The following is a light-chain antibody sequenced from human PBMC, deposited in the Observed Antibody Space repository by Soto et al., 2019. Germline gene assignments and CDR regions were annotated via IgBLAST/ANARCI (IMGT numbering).Light chain of an antibody. V-gene: IGLV2-18*01. CDR2: EVT. CDR1: SSDVGTYDR. J-gene: IGLJ1*01. Sequence: QSVLTQPPSVSGSPGQSVTISCTATSSDVGTYDRVSWYQQPPGTAPKLIIYEVTYRPSGVPDRFSGPQSGYTASLTISGLQAEDEADYYCSLFTSSRTYVFGTGTKVTVL. CDR3: SLFTSSRTYV.